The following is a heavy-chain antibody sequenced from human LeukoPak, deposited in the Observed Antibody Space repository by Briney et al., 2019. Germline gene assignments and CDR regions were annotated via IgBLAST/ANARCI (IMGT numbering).Heavy chain of an antibody. D-gene: IGHD3-22*01. CDR1: GYTFTSYG. J-gene: IGHJ5*02. CDR3: ARDILFYDSSWFDT. V-gene: IGHV1-18*01. Sequence: GASVKVSCKASGYTFTSYGISWVRQAPGQGLEWMGWISAYNGNTNYAQKLQGRVTMTTDTSTSTAYMELRSLRSDDTAVYYCARDILFYDSSWFDTWGQGTLVTVSS. CDR2: ISAYNGNT.